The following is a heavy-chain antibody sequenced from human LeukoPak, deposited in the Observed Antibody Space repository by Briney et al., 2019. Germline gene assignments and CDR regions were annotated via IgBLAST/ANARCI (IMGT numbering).Heavy chain of an antibody. CDR1: GFTFSSYH. D-gene: IGHD3-16*01. V-gene: IGHV3-23*01. Sequence: GGSLSLSCAACGFTFSSYHMAGVRQAPGKGREWVLRFVGRCDNTFYADCVEGRFTISRDNSKHTLYVQMHGLRAEDAAVYYCANRDYVESSTYGPIFDYCGPGTLVTASS. CDR3: ANRDYVESSTYGPIFDY. CDR2: FVGRCDNT. J-gene: IGHJ4*02.